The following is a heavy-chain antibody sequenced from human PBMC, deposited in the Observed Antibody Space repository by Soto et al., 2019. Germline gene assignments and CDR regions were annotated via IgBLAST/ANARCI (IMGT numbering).Heavy chain of an antibody. Sequence: GASGKVSCKASGYTFTSYGISWVQQAPGQGLEWMGWISAYNGNTNYAQKLQGRVTMTTETSTSTAYMELRSLRSDDTAVYYCASAGCSSPSCYAAFAIWGKRTIVPVS. J-gene: IGHJ3*02. V-gene: IGHV1-18*01. D-gene: IGHD2-2*01. CDR3: ASAGCSSPSCYAAFAI. CDR1: GYTFTSYG. CDR2: ISAYNGNT.